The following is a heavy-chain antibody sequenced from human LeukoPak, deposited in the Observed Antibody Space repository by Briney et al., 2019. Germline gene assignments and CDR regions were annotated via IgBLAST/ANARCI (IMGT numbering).Heavy chain of an antibody. V-gene: IGHV4-4*02. Sequence: PSETLSLTCAVSGGSISSSNWWSWVRQPPGKGLEWIGEIYHSGSTNYNPSLKSRVTISVDKSKNQFSLKLSSVTAADTAVYYCARGYDSSGYYLGYFDYWGQGTLVTVSS. CDR2: IYHSGST. CDR1: GGSISSSNW. D-gene: IGHD3-22*01. CDR3: ARGYDSSGYYLGYFDY. J-gene: IGHJ4*02.